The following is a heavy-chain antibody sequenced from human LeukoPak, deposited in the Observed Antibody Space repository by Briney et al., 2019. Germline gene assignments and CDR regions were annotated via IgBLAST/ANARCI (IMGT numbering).Heavy chain of an antibody. D-gene: IGHD6-19*01. CDR2: ISGGGGST. CDR1: GFTFSSYA. CDR3: AKAVAVAGRGSGFDY. Sequence: GGSLRLSCAASGFTFSSYAMSWVRQAPGKGLEWVSAISGGGGSTFYADSVKGRFTISRDNSKNTLYLQMNSLRAEDTAVYYCAKAVAVAGRGSGFDYWGQGTLVIVSS. V-gene: IGHV3-23*01. J-gene: IGHJ4*02.